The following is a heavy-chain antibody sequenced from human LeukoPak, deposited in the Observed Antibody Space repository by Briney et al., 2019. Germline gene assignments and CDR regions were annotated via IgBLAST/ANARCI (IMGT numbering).Heavy chain of an antibody. D-gene: IGHD5-18*01. Sequence: SVKVSCKASGGTFSSYAISWVRQAPGQGLEWMGGIIPIFGTANYAQKFQGRVTITADESTSTAYMELSSLRSEDTAVYYCVRGRSGQLWLRVGLRYYGMDVWGQGTTVTVSS. J-gene: IGHJ6*02. CDR1: GGTFSSYA. V-gene: IGHV1-69*13. CDR3: VRGRSGQLWLRVGLRYYGMDV. CDR2: IIPIFGTA.